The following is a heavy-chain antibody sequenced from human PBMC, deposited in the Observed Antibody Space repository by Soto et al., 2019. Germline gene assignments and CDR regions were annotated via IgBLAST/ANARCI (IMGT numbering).Heavy chain of an antibody. CDR1: GFTFRSYI. CDR3: ARAGKSFSVQTDFDY. D-gene: IGHD6-19*01. J-gene: IGHJ4*02. CDR2: ISSSSSYI. V-gene: IGHV3-21*01. Sequence: LRLSCAASGFTFRSYIMNWVRQAPGKGLEGVSSISSSSSYIYYADSVKGRFTISRDNAKNSLYLQMNSLRAEDTAVEYCARAGKSFSVQTDFDYSGQGTL.